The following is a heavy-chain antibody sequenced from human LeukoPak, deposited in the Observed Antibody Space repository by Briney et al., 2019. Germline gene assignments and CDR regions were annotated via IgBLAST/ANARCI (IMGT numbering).Heavy chain of an antibody. CDR3: ARDWGYGDLKTLDY. CDR1: GYTFTSYG. D-gene: IGHD4-17*01. CDR2: ISAYNGNT. V-gene: IGHV1-18*01. J-gene: IGHJ4*02. Sequence: GASVKVSCKASGYTFTSYGISWVRQAPGQGLEWMGWISAYNGNTKYAQKLQGRVTMTTDTSTNTAYMELRSLRSDDTAVYYCARDWGYGDLKTLDYWGQGTLVTVSS.